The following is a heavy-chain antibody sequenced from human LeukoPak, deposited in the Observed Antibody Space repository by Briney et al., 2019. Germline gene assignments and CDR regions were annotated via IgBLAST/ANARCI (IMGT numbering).Heavy chain of an antibody. CDR3: TTELAGYRSGWYQRDYFDY. J-gene: IGHJ4*02. Sequence: PGGSLRLSCAASGFSFSNAWMSWVRQAPGKGLEWVGRIRSKAAGGTPEYAAPVIGRSSMSRDDSKNTLYLQMSSLKTEDTAVYYCTTELAGYRSGWYQRDYFDYWGQGTLVTVSS. CDR1: GFSFSNAW. D-gene: IGHD6-13*01. V-gene: IGHV3-15*01. CDR2: IRSKAAGGTP.